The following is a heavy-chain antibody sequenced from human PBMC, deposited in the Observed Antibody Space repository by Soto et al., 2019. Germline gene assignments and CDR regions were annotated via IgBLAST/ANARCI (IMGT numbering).Heavy chain of an antibody. Sequence: GGSLRLSCAASGFTFSSYGMHWVRQAPGKGLEWVAVIWYDGSNKYYADSVKGRFTISRDNSKNTLYLQMNSLRAEDTAVYYCATTESYGVYAFDIWGQGTMVTVSS. CDR1: GFTFSSYG. CDR3: ATTESYGVYAFDI. V-gene: IGHV3-33*01. CDR2: IWYDGSNK. J-gene: IGHJ3*02. D-gene: IGHD4-17*01.